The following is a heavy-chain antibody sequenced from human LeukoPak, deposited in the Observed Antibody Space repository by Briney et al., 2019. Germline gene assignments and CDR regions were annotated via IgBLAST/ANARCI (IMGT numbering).Heavy chain of an antibody. CDR2: IYYSGST. Sequence: SETLSLTCTVSGGSISSYYWSWIRQPPGKGLEWIGYIYYSGSTNYNPSLKSRVTISVDTSKNQFSLKLSSVTAADTAVYYCARVPRDYVWGSYRPDAFDIWGQGTMVTVSS. D-gene: IGHD3-16*02. V-gene: IGHV4-59*01. J-gene: IGHJ3*02. CDR3: ARVPRDYVWGSYRPDAFDI. CDR1: GGSISSYY.